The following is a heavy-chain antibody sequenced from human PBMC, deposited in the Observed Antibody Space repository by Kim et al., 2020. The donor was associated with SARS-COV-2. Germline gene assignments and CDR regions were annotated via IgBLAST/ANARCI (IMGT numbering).Heavy chain of an antibody. V-gene: IGHV4-59*09. D-gene: IGHD5-18*01. CDR3: ARGTRGYSYGPTEY. Sequence: NPSLKSRVTISVDTSNNQFSLKLSSVTAADTAVYYCARGTRGYSYGPTEYWGQGTLVTVSS. J-gene: IGHJ4*02.